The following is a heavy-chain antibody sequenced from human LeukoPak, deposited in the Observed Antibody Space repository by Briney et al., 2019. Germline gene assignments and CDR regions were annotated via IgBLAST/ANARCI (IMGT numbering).Heavy chain of an antibody. D-gene: IGHD3-10*01. CDR2: ISSSSSYT. J-gene: IGHJ4*02. V-gene: IGHV3-11*03. CDR3: ARRYYQRSGTSNYFDY. Sequence: PGGSLRLSCAASGFTFSDYYMSWIRQAPGKGLEWVSYISSSSSYTNYADSVKGRFTISRDNAKNSLYLQMNSLRAEDTAVYYCARRYYQRSGTSNYFDYWGQGTLVTVSS. CDR1: GFTFSDYY.